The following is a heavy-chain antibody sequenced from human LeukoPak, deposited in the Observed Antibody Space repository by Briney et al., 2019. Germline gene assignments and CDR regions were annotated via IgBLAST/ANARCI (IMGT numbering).Heavy chain of an antibody. D-gene: IGHD3-10*01. CDR1: GGSISSSSYY. CDR2: INHSGST. CDR3: ARRGITMVRGVKVFDY. V-gene: IGHV4-39*07. J-gene: IGHJ4*02. Sequence: SETLSLTCTVSGGSISSSSYYWSWIRPPPGKGLEWIGEINHSGSTNYNPSLKSRVTISVDTSKNQFSLKLSSVTAADTAVYYCARRGITMVRGVKVFDYWGQGTLVTVSS.